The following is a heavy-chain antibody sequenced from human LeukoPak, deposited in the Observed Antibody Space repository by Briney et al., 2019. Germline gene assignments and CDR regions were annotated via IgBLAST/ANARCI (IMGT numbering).Heavy chain of an antibody. V-gene: IGHV4-61*02. CDR3: ARESRGWYIN. CDR1: GGSITSGSYY. CDR2: FSTTGST. J-gene: IGHJ4*02. D-gene: IGHD6-19*01. Sequence: PSETLSLTCTVSGGSITSGSYYWSWIRQPARKGLEWIGRFSTTGSTSSHPSLKSRVTISADTAKNQFSLKLSSVTAADTAVYYCARESRGWYINWGQGTLVTVSS.